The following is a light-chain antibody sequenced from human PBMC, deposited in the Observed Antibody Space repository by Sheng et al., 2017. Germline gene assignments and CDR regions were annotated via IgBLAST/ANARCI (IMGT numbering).Light chain of an antibody. V-gene: IGKV3-15*01. Sequence: EIVMTQSPATLSVSPGERATLSCRASQSVSFNLAWYQQRPGQVPRLLIYGASTRAAGTPVRFSGSGSGTEFTLTISSLQSEDFAIYYCQQYNKWPPLTFGGGTKVEV. CDR2: GAS. CDR3: QQYNKWPPLT. J-gene: IGKJ4*01. CDR1: QSVSFN.